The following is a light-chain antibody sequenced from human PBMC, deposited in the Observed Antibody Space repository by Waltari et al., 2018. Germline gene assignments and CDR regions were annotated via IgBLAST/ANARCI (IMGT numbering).Light chain of an antibody. J-gene: IGKJ1*01. CDR3: QKYVSLPAT. CDR1: QSVGKY. Sequence: EIVLTQSPGTLSLSPGERATLSCRASQSVGKYLAWYQQKPGQAPRLLIYDSSTRATGIPYRFSGSWSGTDFSLTISRLEPEDFAVYYCQKYVSLPATFGQGTNVEIK. CDR2: DSS. V-gene: IGKV3-20*01.